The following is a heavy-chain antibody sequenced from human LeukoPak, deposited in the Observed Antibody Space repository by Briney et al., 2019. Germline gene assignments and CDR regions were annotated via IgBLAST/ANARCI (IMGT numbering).Heavy chain of an antibody. J-gene: IGHJ6*04. V-gene: IGHV3-11*04. CDR1: GFTFNKAW. CDR3: AELGITMIGGV. D-gene: IGHD3-10*02. Sequence: GGSLRLSCAASGFTFNKAWMSWVRQAPGKGLEWVSYISSSGSTIYYADSVKGRFTISRDNAKNSLYLQMNSLRAEDTAVYYCAELGITMIGGVWGKGTTVTISS. CDR2: ISSSGSTI.